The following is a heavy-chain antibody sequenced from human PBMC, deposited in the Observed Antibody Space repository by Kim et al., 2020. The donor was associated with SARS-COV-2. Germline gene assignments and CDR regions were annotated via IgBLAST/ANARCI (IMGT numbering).Heavy chain of an antibody. V-gene: IGHV1-69*02. CDR2: IIPILGIA. Sequence: SVKVSCKASGGTFSSYTISWVRQAPGQGLEWMGRIIPILGIANYAQKFQGRVTITADKSTSTAYMELSSLRSEDTAVYYCAKSLGVADSSGYYPPDYWGQGTLVTVSS. D-gene: IGHD3-22*01. CDR3: AKSLGVADSSGYYPPDY. J-gene: IGHJ4*02. CDR1: GGTFSSYT.